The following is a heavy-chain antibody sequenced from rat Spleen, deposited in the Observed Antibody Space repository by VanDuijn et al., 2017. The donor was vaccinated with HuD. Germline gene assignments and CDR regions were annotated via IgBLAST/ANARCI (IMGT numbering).Heavy chain of an antibody. D-gene: IGHD1-11*01. CDR2: IWGDGST. Sequence: QVQLKESGPGLVQPSQTLSLTCTVAGLSLTSDNVHWVRQPPGKGLEWMGGIWGDGSTAYNSALKSRLSISRDTSKSQVFLKMNSLQTEDTAIYFCTGDTEGHFDYWGQGVMVTVSS. CDR3: TGDTEGHFDY. J-gene: IGHJ2*01. V-gene: IGHV2-1*01. CDR1: GLSLTSDN.